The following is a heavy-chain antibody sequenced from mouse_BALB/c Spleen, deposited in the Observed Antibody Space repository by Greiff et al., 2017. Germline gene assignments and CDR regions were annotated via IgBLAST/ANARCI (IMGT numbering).Heavy chain of an antibody. CDR2: IYPGDGDT. J-gene: IGHJ4*01. V-gene: IGHV1-82*01. CDR1: GYAFSRSW. D-gene: IGHD1-1*01. Sequence: QVQLQQSGPELVKPGASVKISCKASGYAFSRSWMNWVKQRPGQGLEWIGRIYPGDGDTNYNGKFKGKATLTADKSSSTAYMQLSSLTSVDSAVYFGARYYGSSYYAMDYWGQGTSGTVSS. CDR3: ARYYGSSYYAMDY.